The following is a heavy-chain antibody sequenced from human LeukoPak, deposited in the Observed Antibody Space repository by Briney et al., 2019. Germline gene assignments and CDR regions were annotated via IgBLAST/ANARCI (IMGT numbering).Heavy chain of an antibody. J-gene: IGHJ6*03. Sequence: GGSLRLSCAASGFTFSSYWMHWVRQAPGKGLVWVSRINTYGSSTNYADSVKGRFTISRDNAKSTLYLQMNSLRAEDTAVYYCARTDYGSSWDYFYYMDVWGKGTTVTVSS. V-gene: IGHV3-74*01. CDR2: INTYGSST. D-gene: IGHD6-13*01. CDR3: ARTDYGSSWDYFYYMDV. CDR1: GFTFSSYW.